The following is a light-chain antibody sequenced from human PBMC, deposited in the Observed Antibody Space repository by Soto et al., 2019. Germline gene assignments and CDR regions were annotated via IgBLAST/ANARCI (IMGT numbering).Light chain of an antibody. V-gene: IGKV3-20*01. CDR2: AAS. CDR3: HQYDSWT. Sequence: IVLTQAPVTLSLSPGELATLSGRARESITSISLDRYQQNPGHAPLLLIYAASSRAAGIPDRVSGSGSGTAFTLTISRLEPEDFAVYYCHQYDSWTFGQGTKVDIK. CDR1: ESITSIS. J-gene: IGKJ1*01.